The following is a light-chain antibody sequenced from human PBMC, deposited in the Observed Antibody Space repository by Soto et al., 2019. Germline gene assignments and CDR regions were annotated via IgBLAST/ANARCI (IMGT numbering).Light chain of an antibody. CDR3: QQYGSSLIT. CDR2: GAS. Sequence: EIVLTQSPGTLSLSLVERATLSCRASQSVSSRYLGWYQQKPGQAPRLLIYGASSRATGIPDRFSGSGSGTDFTLTISRLEPEDFAVYYCQQYGSSLITFGKGKRLEIK. V-gene: IGKV3-20*01. J-gene: IGKJ5*01. CDR1: QSVSSRY.